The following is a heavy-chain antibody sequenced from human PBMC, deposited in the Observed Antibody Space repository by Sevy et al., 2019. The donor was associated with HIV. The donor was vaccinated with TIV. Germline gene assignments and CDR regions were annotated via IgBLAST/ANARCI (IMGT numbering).Heavy chain of an antibody. CDR2: ISAYNGNT. D-gene: IGHD2-2*02. V-gene: IGHV1-18*01. CDR1: GYTFTSYG. Sequence: ASVKVSCKASGYTFTSYGISWVRQAPGQGLEWMGWISAYNGNTNYAQKLQGRVTMTTDTSTNTAYMELRSLRSDDTAVYYCARAALDIVVVPAAIHLEYNWFDPWGQGTLVTVSS. J-gene: IGHJ5*02. CDR3: ARAALDIVVVPAAIHLEYNWFDP.